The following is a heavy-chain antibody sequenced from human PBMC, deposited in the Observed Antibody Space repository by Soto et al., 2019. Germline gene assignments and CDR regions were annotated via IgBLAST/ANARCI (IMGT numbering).Heavy chain of an antibody. D-gene: IGHD4-17*01. V-gene: IGHV1-18*01. CDR1: GYTFTSYV. Sequence: QVQLVQSGAEVKKPAASVKVSCKASGYTFTSYVISWVRQAPGQGREWMGWISAYNGNTNYAQKLQGGVTMTTDTTTSPAYMEMSSLRSADTAVYYCARDYGGFVGYGGQGTLVTVSS. J-gene: IGHJ4*02. CDR2: ISAYNGNT. CDR3: ARDYGGFVGY.